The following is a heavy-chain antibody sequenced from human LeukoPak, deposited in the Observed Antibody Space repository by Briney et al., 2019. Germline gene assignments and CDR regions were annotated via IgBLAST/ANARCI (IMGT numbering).Heavy chain of an antibody. CDR1: GYTFSGFY. CDR2: INPNSGGT. V-gene: IGHV1-2*02. Sequence: ASVKVSCKASGYTFSGFYIHWVRQAPGQGLEWMGWINPNSGGTNFAQKFQGRVTMTRDTSISTAYMELSRLRSDDTAVYFCARSSGWKYYVDYWGQGTLVTVSS. D-gene: IGHD6-19*01. CDR3: ARSSGWKYYVDY. J-gene: IGHJ4*02.